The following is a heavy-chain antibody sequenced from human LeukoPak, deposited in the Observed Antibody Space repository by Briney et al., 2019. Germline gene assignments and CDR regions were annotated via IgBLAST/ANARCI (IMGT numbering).Heavy chain of an antibody. Sequence: GRSLRLSCAASGLTFSSYGMHWVRQAPGKGLEWVAVIWYDGSNKYYADSVKGRFTISRDNSKNTLYLQMNSLRAEDTAVYYCARGGGVRGVNYFDYWGQGTLVTVSS. CDR1: GLTFSSYG. CDR2: IWYDGSNK. D-gene: IGHD3-10*02. J-gene: IGHJ4*02. CDR3: ARGGGVRGVNYFDY. V-gene: IGHV3-33*01.